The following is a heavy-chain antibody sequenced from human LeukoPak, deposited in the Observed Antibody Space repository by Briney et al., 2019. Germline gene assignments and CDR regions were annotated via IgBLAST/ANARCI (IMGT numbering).Heavy chain of an antibody. CDR3: ARGPRRTGVAGFDI. V-gene: IGHV5-51*01. Sequence: SGESLKISSEGSGYSFTSYWIGWVRQMPGKGVEWMGIIYPGDSDTRYSPSFQGQVTISADKSISTPYLQWRSLKASDTAMYYCARGPRRTGVAGFDIWGQGTMVTVSS. CDR1: GYSFTSYW. CDR2: IYPGDSDT. D-gene: IGHD6-19*01. J-gene: IGHJ3*02.